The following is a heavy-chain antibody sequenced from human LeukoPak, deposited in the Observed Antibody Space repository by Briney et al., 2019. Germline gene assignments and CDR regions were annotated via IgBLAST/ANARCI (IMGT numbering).Heavy chain of an antibody. CDR2: INSGGSDI. Sequence: PRPSLRLSCAPSAPTFRSYKTTSVRPAPGRGMDLVTSINSGGSDIYYADSVKGRFTVSRDNAKNSLYLQMNSLRAEDTAWYYCARGDYDILTGNYKWTPDYWGQGTLVTVSS. J-gene: IGHJ4*02. V-gene: IGHV3-21*06. D-gene: IGHD3-9*01. CDR1: APTFRSYK. CDR3: ARGDYDILTGNYKWTPDY.